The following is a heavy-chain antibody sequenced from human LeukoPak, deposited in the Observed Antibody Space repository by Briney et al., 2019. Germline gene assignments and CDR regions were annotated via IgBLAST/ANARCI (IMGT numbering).Heavy chain of an antibody. Sequence: ASVKVSCKPSGYSFTNYYMHWVRQAPGQGLEWVGIINPSDGTTRYARKLQGRVTVTRDMSTSTVYMELSALRSDDTAVYYCARDYCGGDCHFDYWGQRTLVSVSS. J-gene: IGHJ4*02. CDR3: ARDYCGGDCHFDY. V-gene: IGHV1-46*04. CDR2: INPSDGTT. D-gene: IGHD2-21*02. CDR1: GYSFTNYY.